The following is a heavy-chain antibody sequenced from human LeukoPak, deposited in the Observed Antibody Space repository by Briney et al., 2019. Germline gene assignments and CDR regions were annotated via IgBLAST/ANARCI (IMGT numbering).Heavy chain of an antibody. CDR1: GGSISSSSYY. D-gene: IGHD3-9*01. Sequence: SETLSLTCTVSGGSISSSSYYWGWIRQPPGKGLEWIGRIYTSGSTNYNPSLKSRVTISVDTSKNQFSLKLSSVTAADTAVYYCARDQWHYDILTGYYNPGYYYMDVWGKGTTVTVSS. J-gene: IGHJ6*03. CDR3: ARDQWHYDILTGYYNPGYYYMDV. V-gene: IGHV4-61*02. CDR2: IYTSGST.